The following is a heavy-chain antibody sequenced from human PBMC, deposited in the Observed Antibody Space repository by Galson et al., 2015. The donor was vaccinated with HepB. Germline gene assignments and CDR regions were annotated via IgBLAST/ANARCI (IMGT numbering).Heavy chain of an antibody. CDR2: ISYDGSNK. D-gene: IGHD2-2*02. V-gene: IGHV3-30-3*01. Sequence: SLRLSCAASGFTFSSYAMHWVRQAPGKGLEWVAVISYDGSNKYYADPVKGRFTISRDNSKNTLYLQMNSLRAEDTAVYYCARARDGVPAAVRIGSWFDPWGQGTLVTVSS. CDR3: ARARDGVPAAVRIGSWFDP. J-gene: IGHJ5*02. CDR1: GFTFSSYA.